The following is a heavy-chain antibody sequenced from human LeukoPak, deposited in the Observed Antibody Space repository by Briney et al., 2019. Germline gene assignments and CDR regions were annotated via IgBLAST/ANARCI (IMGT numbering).Heavy chain of an antibody. CDR2: ISWNSGFI. D-gene: IGHD6-13*01. J-gene: IGHJ3*02. V-gene: IGHV3-9*01. CDR3: ARDLEVAAAGTGDAFDI. Sequence: SGGSLRLSCAASGFTFDDSAMHWVRQRPGKGLEWVSGISWNSGFIAYADSVKGRFTISRDNAKNSLYLQMNSLRAEDTALYYCARDLEVAAAGTGDAFDIWGQGTMVTVSS. CDR1: GFTFDDSA.